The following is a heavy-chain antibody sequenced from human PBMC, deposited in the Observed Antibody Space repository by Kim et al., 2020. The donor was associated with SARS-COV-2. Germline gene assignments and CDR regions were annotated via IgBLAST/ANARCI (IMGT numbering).Heavy chain of an antibody. D-gene: IGHD5-18*01. CDR1: GFTFSSYA. J-gene: IGHJ3*02. CDR2: IYNGGSST. Sequence: GGSLRLSCAASGFTFSSYAMSWVRQAPGKGLEWVSVIYNGGSSTYYADSVKGRFTISRDNSKNTLYLQMNSLRAEDTAVYYCAKDRPDVDTPMRSDAFDIWGQGTMGTVSS. CDR3: AKDRPDVDTPMRSDAFDI. V-gene: IGHV3-23*03.